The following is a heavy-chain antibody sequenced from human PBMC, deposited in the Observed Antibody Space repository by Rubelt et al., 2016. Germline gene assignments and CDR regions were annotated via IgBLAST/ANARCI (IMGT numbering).Heavy chain of an antibody. J-gene: IGHJ4*02. D-gene: IGHD2-15*01. CDR2: MYSGGST. V-gene: IGHV3-53*01. Sequence: RQAPGKGLEWVSIMYSGGSTYYADSVKGRFTISRDNSKNTLYLQMNSLRAEDTAVYYCARRFCTGGSCYSLDYWGQGALVTVSS. CDR3: ARRFCTGGSCYSLDY.